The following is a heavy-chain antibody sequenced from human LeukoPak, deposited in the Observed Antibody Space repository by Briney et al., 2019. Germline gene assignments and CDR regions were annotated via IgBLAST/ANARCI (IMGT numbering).Heavy chain of an antibody. CDR1: GGSISSSSYY. V-gene: IGHV4-39*01. Sequence: NPSETLSLTCTVSGGSISSSSYYWGWIRQPPGKGLEWIGSIYYSGSTYYNPSLKSRVTISVDTSKNQFSLKLSSVTAADTAVYYCATAQPDPRAAAGTWDYFDYWGQGTLVTVSS. J-gene: IGHJ4*02. CDR2: IYYSGST. D-gene: IGHD6-13*01. CDR3: ATAQPDPRAAAGTWDYFDY.